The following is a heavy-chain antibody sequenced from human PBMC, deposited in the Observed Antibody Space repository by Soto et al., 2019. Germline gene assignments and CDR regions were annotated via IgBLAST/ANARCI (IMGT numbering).Heavy chain of an antibody. CDR2: ISYGGST. J-gene: IGHJ1*01. V-gene: IGHV4-31*03. D-gene: IGHD5-18*01. CDR3: ARGILV. Sequence: QVQLQESGPGLVKPSQTLSLTCTVSGGSINSGGYCWSWIRQHPGKGLDWIGCISYGGSTSYNPSLKRRVTISVDKSTHPFPPKLTSVTAADTAVYYCARGILVWGQGALITGSS. CDR1: GGSINSGGYC.